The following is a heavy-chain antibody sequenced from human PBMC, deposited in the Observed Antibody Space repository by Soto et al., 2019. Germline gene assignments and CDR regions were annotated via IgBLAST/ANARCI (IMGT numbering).Heavy chain of an antibody. CDR2: MWPSGGT. J-gene: IGHJ5*02. CDR1: GVSIGSPNW. V-gene: IGHV4-4*02. Sequence: SVTLSLTCAVSGVSIGSPNWWTWVRQAPGKGLEWIGEMWPSGGTTYNPSLRNRVTISVDNSKNHLSLTLTSVTAADTAIYYCARCLHCSNGGRFDPWGQRALVTVSS. D-gene: IGHD2-8*01. CDR3: ARCLHCSNGGRFDP.